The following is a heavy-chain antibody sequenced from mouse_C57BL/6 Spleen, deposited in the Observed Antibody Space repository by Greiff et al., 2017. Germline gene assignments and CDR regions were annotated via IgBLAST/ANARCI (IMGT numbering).Heavy chain of an antibody. Sequence: QVQLQQPGAELVKPGASVKLSCKASGYTFTSYWMHWVKQRPGQGLEWIGMIHPNSGSTNYTEKFKSKATLTVDKSSSTAYMQLSSLTSEDSAVYYGAKNYVSSLDDWGQGTTLTVSS. D-gene: IGHD1-1*01. V-gene: IGHV1-64*01. CDR2: IHPNSGST. CDR3: AKNYVSSLDD. CDR1: GYTFTSYW. J-gene: IGHJ2*01.